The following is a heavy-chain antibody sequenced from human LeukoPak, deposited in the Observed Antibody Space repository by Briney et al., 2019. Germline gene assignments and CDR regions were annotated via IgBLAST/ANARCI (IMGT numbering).Heavy chain of an antibody. CDR1: GFTFSNYW. CDR2: INSDGSST. V-gene: IGHV3-74*01. Sequence: GGSLRLSCAASGFTFSNYWMYWVRQAPGKGLVWVSRINSDGSSTSYADSVKGRFTISRDNAKNTLYLQMNSLRAEDTAVYYCARDLNYGDYFDYWGQGTLVTVSS. J-gene: IGHJ4*02. CDR3: ARDLNYGDYFDY. D-gene: IGHD4-17*01.